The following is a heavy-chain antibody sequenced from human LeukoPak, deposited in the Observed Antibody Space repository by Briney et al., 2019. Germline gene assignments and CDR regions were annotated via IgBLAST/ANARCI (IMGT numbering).Heavy chain of an antibody. Sequence: GGSLRLSCAASGFTFGSYAMSWVRQAPGKGLEWVSFISPSGDRTSNADSVEGRFTISRDNPRNTLYLQMDSLRDEDTAVYYCAIMHGYYDGSGYWVQWGQGTLVTVSS. CDR1: GFTFGSYA. CDR3: AIMHGYYDGSGYWVQ. V-gene: IGHV3-23*01. CDR2: ISPSGDRT. J-gene: IGHJ4*02. D-gene: IGHD3-22*01.